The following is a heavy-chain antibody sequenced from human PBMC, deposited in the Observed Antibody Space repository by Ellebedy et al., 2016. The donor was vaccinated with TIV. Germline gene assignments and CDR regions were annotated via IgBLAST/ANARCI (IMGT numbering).Heavy chain of an antibody. CDR3: AKWGEGFDP. D-gene: IGHD3-16*01. CDR1: GFTFSTYG. V-gene: IGHV3-30*18. CDR2: ISYDGTNK. Sequence: GGSLRLSCAASGFTFSTYGMHWVRQAPGKGLEWVAIISYDGTNKYYGDSVKGRFTISRDNSKNTLYLRMTSLRAEDTAVYYCAKWGEGFDPWGQGTLVTVSS. J-gene: IGHJ5*02.